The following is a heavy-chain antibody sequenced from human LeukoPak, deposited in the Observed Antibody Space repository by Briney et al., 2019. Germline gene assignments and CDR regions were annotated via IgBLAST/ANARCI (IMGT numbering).Heavy chain of an antibody. CDR1: GFTFSSYE. J-gene: IGHJ6*02. V-gene: IGHV3-48*03. CDR3: ARRYCSGGSCYLGYYYYGMDV. Sequence: GGSLRLSCAASGFTFSSYEMNWVRQAPGKGLEWVSYISSSGSTIYYADSVKGRFTISRDNAKNSLYLQMNSLRAEDTAVCYCARRYCSGGSCYLGYYYYGMDVWGQGTTVTVSS. D-gene: IGHD2-15*01. CDR2: ISSSGSTI.